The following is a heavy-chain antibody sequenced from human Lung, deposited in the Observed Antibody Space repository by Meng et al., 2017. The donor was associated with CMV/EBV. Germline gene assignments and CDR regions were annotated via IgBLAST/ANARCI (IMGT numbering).Heavy chain of an antibody. V-gene: IGHV4-4*02. Sequence: SETLSLXCAVSGGFISSSSWWSWVRQPPGKGLEWIGEIHHSGRTKYNPSLKSRVIISVDKSKNQFTLNLSSVTAADTAVYFCAREYCSATSCYLVASGGMDVWGQGTTVXVSS. CDR3: AREYCSATSCYLVASGGMDV. J-gene: IGHJ6*02. D-gene: IGHD2-2*01. CDR2: IHHSGRT. CDR1: GGFISSSSW.